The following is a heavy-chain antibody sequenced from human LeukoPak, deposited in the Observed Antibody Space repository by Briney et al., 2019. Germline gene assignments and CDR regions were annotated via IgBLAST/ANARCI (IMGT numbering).Heavy chain of an antibody. CDR2: IKEDGSAK. V-gene: IGHV3-7*01. CDR1: GFTFSTYS. D-gene: IGHD2-15*01. Sequence: PGGSLRLSCAASGFTFSTYSMSWVRQAPGKGLEWVANIKEDGSAKYYVDSVKGRFTISRDNAGNSLYLQMNSLRAEDTAVYYCARGGRYSRYWGQGTLVTVSS. CDR3: ARGGRYSRY. J-gene: IGHJ4*02.